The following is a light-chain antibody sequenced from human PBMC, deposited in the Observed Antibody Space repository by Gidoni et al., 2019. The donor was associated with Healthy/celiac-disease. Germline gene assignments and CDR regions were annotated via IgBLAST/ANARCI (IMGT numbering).Light chain of an antibody. J-gene: IGKJ4*01. Sequence: DIVMTPSPDSLAVSLGERATINCKSSQSVLYSSNNKNYLAWYQQKPGQPPKLLIYWASTRESGVPDRFRGSGSGTDFTLTISSLQAEDVAVYYCQQYYSTPLTFGGGTKVEIK. V-gene: IGKV4-1*01. CDR2: WAS. CDR3: QQYYSTPLT. CDR1: QSVLYSSNNKNY.